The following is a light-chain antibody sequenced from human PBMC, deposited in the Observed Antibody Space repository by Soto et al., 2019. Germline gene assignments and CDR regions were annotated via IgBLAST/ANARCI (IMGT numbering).Light chain of an antibody. Sequence: DIQMTQSPSSLSASIGDRVTITCRSRQVITNDLGWYQQKPGKAPKRLIYAASTLQSGVPSRFSGSGSLSEFTLTSSSLQPEDFAPPYCLQHNTCPWKFGQGTKVDVK. V-gene: IGKV1-17*01. J-gene: IGKJ1*01. CDR1: QVITND. CDR2: AAS. CDR3: LQHNTCPWK.